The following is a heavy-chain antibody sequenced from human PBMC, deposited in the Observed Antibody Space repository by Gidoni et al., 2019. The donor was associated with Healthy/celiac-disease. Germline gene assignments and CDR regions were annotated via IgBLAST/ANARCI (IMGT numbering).Heavy chain of an antibody. CDR1: GFSLSTSGMC. J-gene: IGHJ4*02. CDR3: ARIPGIAAAGIRTPLYYFDY. D-gene: IGHD6-13*01. CDR2: IDWDDDK. Sequence: QVTLRESGPALVKPTQTLTLTCTFSGFSLSTSGMCVSWIRQPPGKALEWLALIDWDDDKYYSTSLKTRLTISKDTSKNQVVLTMTNMDPVDTATYYCARIPGIAAAGIRTPLYYFDYWGQGTLVTVSS. V-gene: IGHV2-70*01.